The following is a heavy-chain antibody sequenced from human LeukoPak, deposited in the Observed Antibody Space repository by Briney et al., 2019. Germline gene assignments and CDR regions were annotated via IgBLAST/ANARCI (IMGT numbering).Heavy chain of an antibody. Sequence: GASVKVSCKSSGYMFTSHGIHWLRQAPGQGLEWMGWISAQNGNTNYVQQFLGRVTMTRDTSASTAYMELRSLKSDDTAVYYCARDPGSYYDSSAQMSGGAFDIWGQGTMVTVSS. D-gene: IGHD3-22*01. CDR3: ARDPGSYYDSSAQMSGGAFDI. CDR2: ISAQNGNT. CDR1: GYMFTSHG. V-gene: IGHV1-18*01. J-gene: IGHJ3*02.